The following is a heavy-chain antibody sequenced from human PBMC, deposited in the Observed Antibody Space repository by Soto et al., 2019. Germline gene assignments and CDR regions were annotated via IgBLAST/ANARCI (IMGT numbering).Heavy chain of an antibody. D-gene: IGHD3-10*01. CDR3: ARVGYGSGGYSSSGAY. V-gene: IGHV4-34*01. CDR2: INHSGST. CDR1: GGSFSGYY. Sequence: ASETLSLTCAVYGGSFSGYYWSWIRQPPGKGLEWIGEINHSGSTNYNPSLKSRVTISVDTSKNQFSLKLSSVTAADTAVYYCARVGYGSGGYSSSGAYWGQGTLVTVSS. J-gene: IGHJ4*02.